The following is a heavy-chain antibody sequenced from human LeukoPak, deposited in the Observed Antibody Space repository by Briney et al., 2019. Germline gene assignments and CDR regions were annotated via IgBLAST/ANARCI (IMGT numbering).Heavy chain of an antibody. CDR3: ARGGIVATIREPFDY. CDR2: IYYSGST. J-gene: IGHJ4*02. Sequence: PSETLSLTCTVSGGSISSYYWSWIRQPPGKGLEWIEYIYYSGSTNYNPSLKSRVTISVDTSKNQFSLKLSSVTAADTAVYYCARGGIVATIREPFDYWGQGTLVTVSS. D-gene: IGHD5-12*01. CDR1: GGSISSYY. V-gene: IGHV4-59*08.